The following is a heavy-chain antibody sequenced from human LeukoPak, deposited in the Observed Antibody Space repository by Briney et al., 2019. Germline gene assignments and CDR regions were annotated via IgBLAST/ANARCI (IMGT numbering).Heavy chain of an antibody. CDR3: ARDLHRVVVRGVPHYYYYMDV. J-gene: IGHJ6*03. V-gene: IGHV1-18*01. D-gene: IGHD3-10*01. CDR2: ISTYNGNT. Sequence: ASVKVSCKASGYTFTSYGISWVRQAPGQGLEWMGWISTYNGNTNYAQKLQGRVTMTTDTSTSTAYMELRGLRSDDTAVYYCARDLHRVVVRGVPHYYYYMDVWGKGTTVTISS. CDR1: GYTFTSYG.